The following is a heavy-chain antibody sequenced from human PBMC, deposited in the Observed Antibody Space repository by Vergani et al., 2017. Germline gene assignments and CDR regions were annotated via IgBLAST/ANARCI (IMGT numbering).Heavy chain of an antibody. J-gene: IGHJ3*02. CDR1: GYSISSGYY. V-gene: IGHV4-38-2*01. Sequence: QVQLQESGPGLVKPSETLSLTCAVSGYSISSGYYWGWIRQPPGKGLEWIGSIYHSGSTYYNPSLKSRVTISVDTSKNQFSLKLSSVTAADTAVYYCARLRYFWSGYYTGSDAFDIWGQGTMVIVSS. D-gene: IGHD3-3*01. CDR2: IYHSGST. CDR3: ARLRYFWSGYYTGSDAFDI.